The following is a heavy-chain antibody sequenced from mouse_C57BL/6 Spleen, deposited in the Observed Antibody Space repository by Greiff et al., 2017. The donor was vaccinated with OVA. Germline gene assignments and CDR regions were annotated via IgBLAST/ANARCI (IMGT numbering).Heavy chain of an antibody. J-gene: IGHJ4*01. D-gene: IGHD4-1*01. V-gene: IGHV5-17*01. CDR3: AILGRYYAMDY. Sequence: EVKLMESGGGLVKPGGSLKLSCAASGFTFSEYGMHWVRQAPEKGLEWVAYISSGSSTIYYADTVKGRFTISRDNAKNTLFLQMTSLRSEDTAMYYCAILGRYYAMDYWGQGTSGTVSS. CDR2: ISSGSSTI. CDR1: GFTFSEYG.